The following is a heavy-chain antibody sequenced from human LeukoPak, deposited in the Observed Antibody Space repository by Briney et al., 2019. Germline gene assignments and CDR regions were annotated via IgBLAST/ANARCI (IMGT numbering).Heavy chain of an antibody. CDR2: ISAYNGNA. Sequence: ASVKVSCKASGYTFTSYGISWVRQAPGQGLEWLGWISAYNGNANYAQKLQGRVTMTTDTSTSTAYMELRSLRSDDTAVYYCARGAAAGTPVDYWGQGTLVTVSS. CDR1: GYTFTSYG. D-gene: IGHD6-13*01. J-gene: IGHJ4*02. V-gene: IGHV1-18*04. CDR3: ARGAAAGTPVDY.